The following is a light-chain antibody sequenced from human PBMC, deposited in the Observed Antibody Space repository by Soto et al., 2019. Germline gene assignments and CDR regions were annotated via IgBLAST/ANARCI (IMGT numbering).Light chain of an antibody. CDR2: GNS. Sequence: QSVLTQPPSVSGAPGQRVTISCPGSSSNIGAGYDVHWYQQLPGTAPKLLIYGNSNRPTGVPDRFSGSKSGTSASLAITGLQAEDEADYCCQSYDSSLSGYVFGTGAK. J-gene: IGLJ1*01. CDR3: QSYDSSLSGYV. V-gene: IGLV1-40*01. CDR1: SSNIGAGYD.